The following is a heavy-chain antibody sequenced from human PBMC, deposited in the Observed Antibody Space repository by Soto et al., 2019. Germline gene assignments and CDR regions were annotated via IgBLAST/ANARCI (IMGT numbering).Heavy chain of an antibody. CDR1: GGSFSGYY. CDR3: ARGVALRIWFDP. V-gene: IGHV4-34*01. J-gene: IGHJ5*02. CDR2: INHSGST. Sequence: SETLSLTCAVYGGSFSGYYWSWIRQPPGKGLEWIGEINHSGSTNYNPSLKSRVTISVDTSKNQFSLKLSSVTAADTAVYYCARGVALRIWFDPWGQGTLVTVSS. D-gene: IGHD2-15*01.